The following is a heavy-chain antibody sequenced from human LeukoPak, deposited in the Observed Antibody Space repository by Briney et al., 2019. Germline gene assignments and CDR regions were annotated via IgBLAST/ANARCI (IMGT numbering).Heavy chain of an antibody. CDR1: GFTFSSYW. D-gene: IGHD6-13*01. CDR2: IISDGSSA. Sequence: GGSLRLSCAASGFTFSSYWMHWVRQAPGKGLVWVSRIISDGSSASYADSVKGRFTISRDNAKNTLYLQINSLRAEDTAVYYCAKASSTVGIAAAGMFDYWGQGTLVTVSS. J-gene: IGHJ4*02. V-gene: IGHV3-74*01. CDR3: AKASSTVGIAAAGMFDY.